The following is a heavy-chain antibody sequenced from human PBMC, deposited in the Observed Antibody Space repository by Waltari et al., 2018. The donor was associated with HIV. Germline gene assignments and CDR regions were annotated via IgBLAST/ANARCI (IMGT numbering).Heavy chain of an antibody. Sequence: EVQLVESGGGLVKPGRSLRLSCTASGFTFGDYAMSWFRQAPGKGLEWVVFIGSKAYGGTTECAASVEGGFTYSRDDSNSIAYLQMNSLKTEDTAVYYCTRDRGIAVSRNYFDYWGQGTLVTVSS. CDR1: GFTFGDYA. CDR3: TRDRGIAVSRNYFDY. J-gene: IGHJ4*02. CDR2: IGSKAYGGTT. D-gene: IGHD6-19*01. V-gene: IGHV3-49*05.